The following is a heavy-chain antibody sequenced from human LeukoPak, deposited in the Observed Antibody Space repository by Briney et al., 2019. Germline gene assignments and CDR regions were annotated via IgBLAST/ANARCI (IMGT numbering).Heavy chain of an antibody. J-gene: IGHJ6*04. CDR2: IQPKSGGT. CDR3: ARDPHTVTLMDV. CDR1: GYTFTDYN. Sequence: ASVKVSCKASGYTFTDYNVYWVRQAPGQGPEWMGWIQPKSGGTIYAQKFQGRATMTRDTSISTAYMELSRLRSDDTAVYYCARDPHTVTLMDVWGKGTTVTVSS. D-gene: IGHD4-17*01. V-gene: IGHV1-2*02.